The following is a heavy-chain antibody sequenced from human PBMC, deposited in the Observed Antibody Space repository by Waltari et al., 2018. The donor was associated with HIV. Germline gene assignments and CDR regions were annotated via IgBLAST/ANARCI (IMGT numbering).Heavy chain of an antibody. Sequence: QGHLQESGGRAVRAGESLTLSCVGSGFSFGRYDVHWVRQSATEQLGWVSGVSYDRVKVVVADSVKVRFSVARDRSRDVLTLEMTGLRADDSCLYYCVKFAGPTISGYFYDSKDVWGPGTAVTVS. CDR1: GFSFGRYD. CDR2: VSYDRVKV. J-gene: IGHJ3*01. D-gene: IGHD3-22*01. CDR3: VKFAGPTISGYFYDSKDV. V-gene: IGHV3-30*18.